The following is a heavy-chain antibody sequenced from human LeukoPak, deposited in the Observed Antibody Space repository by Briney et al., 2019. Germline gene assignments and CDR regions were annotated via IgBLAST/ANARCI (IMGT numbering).Heavy chain of an antibody. V-gene: IGHV2-70*04. D-gene: IGHD1-1*01. Sequence: SGPTLVNPIQTLTLTCTFSGFSLSTSGMRVGWIRQPPGKALEWLARIDWDDDKFYSTSLKTRLTISKDTSKNQVVLTLTNVDPVDTATYFCARIASGTNFDYWGQGTLVTVSS. CDR2: IDWDDDK. J-gene: IGHJ4*02. CDR1: GFSLSTSGMR. CDR3: ARIASGTNFDY.